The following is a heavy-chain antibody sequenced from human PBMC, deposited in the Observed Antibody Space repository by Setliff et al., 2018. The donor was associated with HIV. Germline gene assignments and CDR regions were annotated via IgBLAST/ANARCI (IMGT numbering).Heavy chain of an antibody. CDR2: IIPIFGTT. V-gene: IGHV1-69*06. CDR1: GYTFTSYG. CDR3: ARYESSGHDAFDL. Sequence: ASVKVSCKASGYTFTSYGISWVRQAPGQGLEWMGRIIPIFGTTNYAQKFQGRVTITADKSTSTAYMELSSLRSEDTAVYYCARYESSGHDAFDLWGQGTMVTVSS. D-gene: IGHD3-22*01. J-gene: IGHJ3*01.